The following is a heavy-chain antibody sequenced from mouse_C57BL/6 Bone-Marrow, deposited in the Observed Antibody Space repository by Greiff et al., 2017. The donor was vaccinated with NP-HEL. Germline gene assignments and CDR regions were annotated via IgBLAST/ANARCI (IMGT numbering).Heavy chain of an antibody. CDR2: IYPGSGNT. Sequence: VQLQQSGPELVKPGASVKISCKASGYSFTSYYIHWVKQRPGPGLEWIGWIYPGSGNTNYNEKFKGKATLTADTSSSTAYMQLSSLTSEDSSVYYCARDRIYYDYTYARDYWGQGTSVTVSS. V-gene: IGHV1-66*01. D-gene: IGHD2-4*01. CDR3: ARDRIYYDYTYARDY. CDR1: GYSFTSYY. J-gene: IGHJ4*01.